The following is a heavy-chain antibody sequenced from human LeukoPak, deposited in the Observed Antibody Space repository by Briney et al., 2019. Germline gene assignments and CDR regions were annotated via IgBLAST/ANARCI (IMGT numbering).Heavy chain of an antibody. J-gene: IGHJ4*02. D-gene: IGHD6-25*01. CDR1: GGSISRGGYY. V-gene: IGHV4-31*03. CDR3: AREVAATYYFDY. Sequence: SETLSLTCTVPGGSISRGGYYWSWVRQHPGKGLEWIGYIYYSGSTYYNPSLKSRVTISVDTSKNQFSLKLSSVTAADTAVYYCAREVAATYYFDYWGQGTLVTVSS. CDR2: IYYSGST.